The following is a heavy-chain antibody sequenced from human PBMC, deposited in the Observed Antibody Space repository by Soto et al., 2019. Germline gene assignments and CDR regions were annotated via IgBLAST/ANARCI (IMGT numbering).Heavy chain of an antibody. CDR1: GGTSNSYS. D-gene: IGHD1-26*01. V-gene: IGHV1-69*02. CDR2: VIPTLGVR. CDR3: AKVYGSILDRWDFEY. Sequence: QVQLIQSGAEVKKPGSSVKVSCQASGGTSNSYSISWLRQTPGQGLEWMGRVIPTLGVRTYAQKFQGRVTISADKSTSTAYMELTSLTSEDTAVYYCAKVYGSILDRWDFEYWGQGTPVTVSS. J-gene: IGHJ4*01.